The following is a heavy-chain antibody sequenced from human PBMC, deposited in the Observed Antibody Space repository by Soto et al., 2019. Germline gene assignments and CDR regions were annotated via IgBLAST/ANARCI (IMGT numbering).Heavy chain of an antibody. CDR1: GGTFSSYT. D-gene: IGHD6-13*01. J-gene: IGHJ6*03. CDR3: VTHGYSSSWYQGYYYYMDV. CDR2: IIPILGIA. V-gene: IGHV1-69*02. Sequence: QVQLVQSGAEVKKPGSSVKVSCKASGGTFSSYTISWVRQAPGQGLEWMGRIIPILGIANYAQKFQGRVTIPADKFTSTACMELSSLGSEDTGVYYCVTHGYSSSWYQGYYYYMDVWGKGTTVTVSS.